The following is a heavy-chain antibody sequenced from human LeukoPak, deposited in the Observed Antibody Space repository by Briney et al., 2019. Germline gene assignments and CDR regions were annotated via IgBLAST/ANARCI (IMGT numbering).Heavy chain of an antibody. V-gene: IGHV3-30*02. D-gene: IGHD2-15*01. CDR2: IRYDGSNK. CDR1: GFTFSSYG. Sequence: QPGGSLRLSCGASGFTFSSYGMHWVRQAPGKGLEWVAFIRYDGSNKYYADSVKGRFTISRDNSKNSLYLQMNSLRAEDTAVYYCARALVSAATAENNWFDPWGQGTLVTVSS. J-gene: IGHJ5*02. CDR3: ARALVSAATAENNWFDP.